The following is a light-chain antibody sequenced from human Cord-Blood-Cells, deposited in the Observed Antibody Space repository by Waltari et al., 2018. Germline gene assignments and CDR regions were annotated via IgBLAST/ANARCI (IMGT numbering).Light chain of an antibody. V-gene: IGKV2-28*01. CDR1: QSLLHSNGYNY. CDR3: MQALQTPDP. Sequence: VLSQSPHPLPVTPGARASITFSSTQSLLHSNGYNYLDWYLQKPGQSPQLLIYLGSNRGTGVSDRISGSRSGKEFTLNSSRVEAGDVGVYCGMQALQTPDPLGQGTTLAIK. J-gene: IGKJ2*01. CDR2: LGS.